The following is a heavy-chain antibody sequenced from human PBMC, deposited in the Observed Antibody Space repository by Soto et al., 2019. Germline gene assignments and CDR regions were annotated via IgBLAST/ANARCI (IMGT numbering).Heavy chain of an antibody. CDR2: IKSKTDGGTT. V-gene: IGHV3-15*01. CDR3: TPGGYSYGYYYGMDV. J-gene: IGHJ6*02. Sequence: AVRLSCAASGFTFSNAWMSWVRHAPGNGLEWVGRIKSKTDGGTTDYAAPVKGRFTISRDDSKNTLYLQMNSLKTEDTAVYYCTPGGYSYGYYYGMDVWGQGNTVTVSS. CDR1: GFTFSNAW. D-gene: IGHD5-18*01.